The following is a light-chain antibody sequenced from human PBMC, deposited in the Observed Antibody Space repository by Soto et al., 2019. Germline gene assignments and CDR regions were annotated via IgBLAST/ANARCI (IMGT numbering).Light chain of an antibody. J-gene: IGKJ2*01. V-gene: IGKV1-33*01. CDR1: QTISSW. CDR2: DAS. CDR3: QQYDNLPYT. Sequence: DIQMTQSPSTLSASVGDRVTITCRASQTISSWVAWYQQKPGKAPKLLIYDASNLETGVPSRFSGSGSGTDFTFTISSLQPEDIATYYCQQYDNLPYTFGQGTKLEIK.